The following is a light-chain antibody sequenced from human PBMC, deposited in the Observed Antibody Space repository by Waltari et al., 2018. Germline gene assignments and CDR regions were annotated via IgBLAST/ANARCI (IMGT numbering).Light chain of an antibody. CDR3: QQYESSPPVT. Sequence: EIVLTQSPGTLSLSPGERATPPCRARQSISNSYLAWYQQKPGQAPRLPIYGVSSRATGITDRFSGSGSGTDFTLAISRLEPEDFAVYHCQQYESSPPVTFGGGTKVEIK. V-gene: IGKV3-20*01. J-gene: IGKJ4*01. CDR2: GVS. CDR1: QSISNSY.